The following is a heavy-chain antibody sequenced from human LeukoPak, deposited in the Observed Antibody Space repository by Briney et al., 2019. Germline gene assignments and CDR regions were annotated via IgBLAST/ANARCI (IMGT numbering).Heavy chain of an antibody. J-gene: IGHJ4*02. D-gene: IGHD6-19*01. V-gene: IGHV1-69*13. CDR1: GGTFSSYA. CDR3: ARDMGWGVPLDY. CDR2: IIPIFGTA. Sequence: SVKVSCKASGGTFSSYAISWVRQAPGQGLEWMGGIIPIFGTANYAQKFQGRVTITADESTSTAYMQLSSLRSEDTAVYYCARDMGWGVPLDYWGKGILVTASS.